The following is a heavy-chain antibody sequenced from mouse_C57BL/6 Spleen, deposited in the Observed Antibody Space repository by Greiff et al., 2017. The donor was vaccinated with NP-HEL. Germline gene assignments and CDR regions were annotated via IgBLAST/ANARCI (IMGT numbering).Heavy chain of an antibody. J-gene: IGHJ4*01. Sequence: QVQLQQPGAELVRPGSSVKLSCKASGYTFTSYWMHWVKQRPIQGLEWIGNIDPSDSETHYNQKFKDKATLTVDKSSSTAYMQLSSLTSEDSAVYYCARWGIYDGSALDYWGQGTSVTVSS. V-gene: IGHV1-52*01. CDR1: GYTFTSYW. D-gene: IGHD2-3*01. CDR3: ARWGIYDGSALDY. CDR2: IDPSDSET.